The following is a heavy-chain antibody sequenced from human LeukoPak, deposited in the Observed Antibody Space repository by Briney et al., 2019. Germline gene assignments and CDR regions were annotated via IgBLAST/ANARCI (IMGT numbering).Heavy chain of an antibody. D-gene: IGHD3-3*01. CDR3: VGTNYDFWSGYYLPRFDY. CDR2: ISGTGGST. Sequence: GGSLRLSCAASGFTFSIYAMSWVRQAPGKGLEWVSAISGTGGSTYYADSVKGRFTLPRHNSKNTLYLQMNSLRAEDTAVYYCVGTNYDFWSGYYLPRFDYWGQGTLVTVSS. CDR1: GFTFSIYA. J-gene: IGHJ4*02. V-gene: IGHV3-23*01.